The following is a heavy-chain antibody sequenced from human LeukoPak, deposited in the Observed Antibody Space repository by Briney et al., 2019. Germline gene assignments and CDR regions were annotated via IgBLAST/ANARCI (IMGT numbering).Heavy chain of an antibody. V-gene: IGHV3-21*01. CDR1: GGSISSSS. J-gene: IGHJ4*02. D-gene: IGHD3-9*01. CDR2: ISSNSSYR. Sequence: GGSLRLSCSVSGGSISSSSMYWGWQGPGKGLEWVSSISSNSSYRYYADSVKGRFTISRDNAKNSLYLQMNSLTAADTAVYYCARQYDMTTAVAYIHYWGQGTLVTVSS. CDR3: ARQYDMTTAVAYIHY.